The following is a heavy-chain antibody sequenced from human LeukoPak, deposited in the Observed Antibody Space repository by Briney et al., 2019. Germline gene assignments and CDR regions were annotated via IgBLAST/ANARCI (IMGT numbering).Heavy chain of an antibody. CDR1: RFTFSSYG. V-gene: IGHV3-30*02. Sequence: GGSLRLSCVGSRFTFSSYGMHWVRQAPGEGLEWVAFIRYDGSNSYYIGSVKGRFTISRDNSKNTLYLQMNSLRAEDTAVYYCARDPDSSSRNWFDPWGQGTLVTVSS. CDR2: IRYDGSNS. CDR3: ARDPDSSSRNWFDP. J-gene: IGHJ5*02. D-gene: IGHD6-13*01.